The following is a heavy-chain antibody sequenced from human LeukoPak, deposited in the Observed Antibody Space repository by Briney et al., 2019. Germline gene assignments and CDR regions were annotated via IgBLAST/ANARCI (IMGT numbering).Heavy chain of an antibody. CDR1: GFTFSNSA. Sequence: GGSLRLSCAASGFTFSNSAMSWVRQAPGKGLEWVSGISGSSSHTADADFVKGRFTISRDNSRNTLYLQMNSLRAEDTAVYYCTKEYERNHRSPEWGFDNWGQGTLVTVSS. CDR3: TKEYERNHRSPEWGFDN. V-gene: IGHV3-23*01. D-gene: IGHD1-14*01. CDR2: ISGSSSHT. J-gene: IGHJ4*02.